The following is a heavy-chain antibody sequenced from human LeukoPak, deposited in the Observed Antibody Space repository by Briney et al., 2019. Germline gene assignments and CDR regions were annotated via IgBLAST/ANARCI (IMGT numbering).Heavy chain of an antibody. Sequence: GGSLRLSCTASGFTFNKYAMSWLRQPPGKGLEWVSLISTSGRTHYADSVKGRFTISRDNSKNTLYLQMNTLRVDDTAIYYCARDMGWQQFDQWGQGTLVTVSS. D-gene: IGHD5-24*01. CDR1: GFTFNKYA. CDR2: ISTSGRT. V-gene: IGHV3-23*01. J-gene: IGHJ4*02. CDR3: ARDMGWQQFDQ.